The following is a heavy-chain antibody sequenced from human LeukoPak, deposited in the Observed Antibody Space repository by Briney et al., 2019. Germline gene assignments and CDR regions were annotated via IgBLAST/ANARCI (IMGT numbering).Heavy chain of an antibody. Sequence: ASVKVSCKASGYTFTDYYLHWVRQAPGQGLEWMAWINPDGGGPNHAQKFQGRVTMTRDTIISTAYMDLSRLTSDDTAVYYCVRSPRFCSGGTCYPDYWGQGTLVTVSS. CDR1: GYTFTDYY. D-gene: IGHD2-15*01. J-gene: IGHJ4*02. CDR3: VRSPRFCSGGTCYPDY. V-gene: IGHV1-2*02. CDR2: INPDGGGP.